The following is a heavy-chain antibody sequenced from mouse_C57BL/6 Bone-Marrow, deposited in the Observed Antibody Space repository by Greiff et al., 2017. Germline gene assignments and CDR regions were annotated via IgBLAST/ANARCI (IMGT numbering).Heavy chain of an antibody. D-gene: IGHD1-1*01. CDR2: INPSSGYT. J-gene: IGHJ2*01. V-gene: IGHV1-4*01. CDR3: AGYYYGSSLYYFDY. CDR1: GYTFTSYT. Sequence: VQLQESGAELARPGASVKMSCKASGYTFTSYTMHWVKQRPGQGLEWIGYINPSSGYTKYNQKFKDKATLTADKSSSTAYMQLSSLTSEDSAVYYCAGYYYGSSLYYFDYWGQGTTLTVSS.